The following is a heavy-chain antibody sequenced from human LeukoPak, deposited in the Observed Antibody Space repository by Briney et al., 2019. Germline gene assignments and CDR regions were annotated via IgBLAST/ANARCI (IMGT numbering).Heavy chain of an antibody. V-gene: IGHV3-23*01. J-gene: IGHJ3*02. D-gene: IGHD3-10*01. Sequence: PGGSLRLSCAASGFTFSSYAMSWVRQAPGKGLEWVSAISGSGGRTYYADSVKGRFTISRDNSKNTLYLQMGSLRAEDMAVYYCARDSMVRGGGAFDIWGQGTMVTVSS. CDR2: ISGSGGRT. CDR3: ARDSMVRGGGAFDI. CDR1: GFTFSSYA.